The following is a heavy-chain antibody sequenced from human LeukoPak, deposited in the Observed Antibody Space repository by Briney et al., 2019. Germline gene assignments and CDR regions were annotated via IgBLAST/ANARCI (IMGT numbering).Heavy chain of an antibody. Sequence: GGSLRLSCAASGFTFSSYSMNWVRQAPGKGLEWVSSISSSSSYIYYADSVKGRFTISRDNAKNSLYLQMNSLRAEDTAVYYCARGAYGSGSSEYDYWGQGTLVTVSS. V-gene: IGHV3-21*01. CDR1: GFTFSSYS. J-gene: IGHJ4*02. CDR2: ISSSSSYI. CDR3: ARGAYGSGSSEYDY. D-gene: IGHD3-10*01.